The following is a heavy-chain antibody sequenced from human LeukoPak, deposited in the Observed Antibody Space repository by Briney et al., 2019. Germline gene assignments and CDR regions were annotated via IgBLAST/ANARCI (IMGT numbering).Heavy chain of an antibody. CDR1: GFTFSSYG. D-gene: IGHD2-15*01. CDR3: AKGVHGDIYDAFDI. Sequence: GGSLRLSCAASGFTFSSYGMHWVRQAPGKGLEWVAVISYDGSNKYYADSVKGRFTISRDNSKNTPYLQMNSLRAEDTAVYYCAKGVHGDIYDAFDIWGQGTMVTVSS. CDR2: ISYDGSNK. J-gene: IGHJ3*02. V-gene: IGHV3-30*18.